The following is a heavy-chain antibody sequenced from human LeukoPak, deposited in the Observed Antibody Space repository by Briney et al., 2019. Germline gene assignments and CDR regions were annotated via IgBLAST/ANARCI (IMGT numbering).Heavy chain of an antibody. CDR1: GESVSSNSAA. Sequence: SQTLSLTCAISGESVSSNSAAWNWIRQSPSRGLEWLGWTYYRSKCYNDYAISMNSRITINPDTSKNQFSLQLNSVTPEDTAVYYCSRDIGGSGSYRYFDSWGQGTLVTVSS. CDR2: TYYRSKCYN. J-gene: IGHJ4*02. V-gene: IGHV6-1*01. D-gene: IGHD3-10*01. CDR3: SRDIGGSGSYRYFDS.